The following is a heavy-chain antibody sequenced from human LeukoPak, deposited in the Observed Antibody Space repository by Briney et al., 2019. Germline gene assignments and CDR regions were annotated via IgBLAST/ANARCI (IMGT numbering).Heavy chain of an antibody. CDR3: AREAEITRFDY. D-gene: IGHD5-24*01. CDR2: TSYRSKWYN. V-gene: IGHV6-1*01. J-gene: IGHJ4*02. Sequence: SQTLSLTCAISGDSFSSNSAAWHWIRRSPSRGLEWLGRTSYRSKWYNDYAVSVKSRITITPDTSKNQFSLQLNSVTPEDTAVYYCAREAEITRFDYWGQGTLVTVSS. CDR1: GDSFSSNSAA.